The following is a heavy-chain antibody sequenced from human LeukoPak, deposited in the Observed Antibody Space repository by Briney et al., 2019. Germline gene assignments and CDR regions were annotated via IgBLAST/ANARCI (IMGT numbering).Heavy chain of an antibody. CDR1: GGTFSSYA. CDR3: ARFFHYYDSSGYPESHNWFDP. Sequence: SVKVSCKASGGTFSSYAISWVRQAPGQGLEWMGGIIPIFGTANYAQKFQGRVTITADESTSTAYMELSSLRSEDTAVYYCARFFHYYDSSGYPESHNWFDPWGQGTLVTVSS. J-gene: IGHJ5*02. CDR2: IIPIFGTA. D-gene: IGHD3-22*01. V-gene: IGHV1-69*13.